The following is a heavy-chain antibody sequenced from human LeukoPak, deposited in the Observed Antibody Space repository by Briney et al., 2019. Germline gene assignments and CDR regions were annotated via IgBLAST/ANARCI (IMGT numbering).Heavy chain of an antibody. CDR3: VRHGGGYSFDY. CDR2: NSNSGST. D-gene: IGHD2-21*01. V-gene: IGHV4-59*08. Sequence: SETLSLTCTVSGGSIGSYYWGWIRQPPGKGFEWIGYNSNSGSTDYNPSLKCRVTISVDTSKNQFSLKLSSLTAADTAMFYCVRHGGGYSFDYWGQGTLVTVSS. J-gene: IGHJ4*02. CDR1: GGSIGSYY.